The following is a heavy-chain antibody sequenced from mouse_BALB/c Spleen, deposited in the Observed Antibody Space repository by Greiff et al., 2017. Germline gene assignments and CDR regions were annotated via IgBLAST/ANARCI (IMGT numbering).Heavy chain of an antibody. CDR1: GYAFSSSW. V-gene: IGHV1-82*01. Sequence: VQLQQSGPELVKPGASVKISCKASGYAFSSSWMNWVKQRPGQGLEWIGRIYPGDGDTNYNGKFKGKATLTADKSSSTAYMQLSSLTSVDSAVYFCARNRMITTYYYAMDYWGQGTSVTVSS. CDR3: ARNRMITTYYYAMDY. CDR2: IYPGDGDT. J-gene: IGHJ4*01. D-gene: IGHD2-4*01.